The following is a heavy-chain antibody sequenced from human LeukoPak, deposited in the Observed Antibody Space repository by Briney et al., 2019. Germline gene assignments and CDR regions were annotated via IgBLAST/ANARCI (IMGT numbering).Heavy chain of an antibody. CDR3: ARGGRGYSGYDPISIDY. CDR2: ISAYNGNT. V-gene: IGHV1-18*01. J-gene: IGHJ4*02. Sequence: GASVKVSCKASGYTFTSYGISWVRQAPGQGLEWMGWISAYNGNTSYAQKLQGRVTMTTDTSTSTAYMELRSLRSDDTAVYYCARGGRGYSGYDPISIDYWGQGTLVTVSS. D-gene: IGHD5-12*01. CDR1: GYTFTSYG.